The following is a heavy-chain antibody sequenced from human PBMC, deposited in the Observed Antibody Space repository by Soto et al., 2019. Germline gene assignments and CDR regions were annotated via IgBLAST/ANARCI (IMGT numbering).Heavy chain of an antibody. Sequence: GASVKVSCKASGYTFTSYGISWVRQAPGQGLEWMGWISAYNGNTNYAQKLQGRVTMTTDTSTSTAYMELRSLRSDDTAVYYCARAVWLVKGIVVVPAAIPFDWFDPWGQGTLVTVSS. D-gene: IGHD2-2*02. CDR3: ARAVWLVKGIVVVPAAIPFDWFDP. V-gene: IGHV1-18*01. J-gene: IGHJ5*02. CDR2: ISAYNGNT. CDR1: GYTFTSYG.